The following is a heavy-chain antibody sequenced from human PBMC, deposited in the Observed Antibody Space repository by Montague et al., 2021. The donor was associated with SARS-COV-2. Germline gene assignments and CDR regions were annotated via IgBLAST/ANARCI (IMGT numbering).Heavy chain of an antibody. V-gene: IGHV3-21*01. D-gene: IGHD5-18*01. CDR2: ISGSSSYI. Sequence: SRRLSLSASRFTFSSYSMNWVRQAPGKGLEWVSSISGSSSYIYYADSVKGRFTISRDNAKNSLYLQMNSLRAEDTAVYYCARDERGHSYGYPFDIWGQGTMVTVSP. CDR1: RFTFSSYS. J-gene: IGHJ3*02. CDR3: ARDERGHSYGYPFDI.